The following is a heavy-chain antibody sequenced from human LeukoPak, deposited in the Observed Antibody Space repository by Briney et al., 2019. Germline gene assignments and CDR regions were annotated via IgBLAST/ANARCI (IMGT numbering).Heavy chain of an antibody. CDR2: FGGDGKT. J-gene: IGHJ4*02. D-gene: IGHD4-17*01. Sequence: GGSLRLSCAASGFTFIGSAMCWVRQAPGKGLEWVSGFGGDGKTYYAGSVNGRFTISRDNSKSTLYLQMNSLRAEDTAVYYCAKHPYGFDSWGQGTLVTVSS. CDR1: GFTFIGSA. CDR3: AKHPYGFDS. V-gene: IGHV3-23*01.